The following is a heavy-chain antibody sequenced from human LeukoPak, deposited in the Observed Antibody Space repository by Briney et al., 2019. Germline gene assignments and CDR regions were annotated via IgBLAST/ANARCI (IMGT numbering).Heavy chain of an antibody. J-gene: IGHJ4*02. CDR3: AKDGRVEQQLYYFDY. D-gene: IGHD6-13*01. CDR1: GFTFSSYA. V-gene: IGHV3-23*01. Sequence: GGSLSLSCAASGFTFSSYAMSWVRQAPGKGLEWVSTISASGGNTFYADSVKGRFTISRDNSKNTLHLRMNSLRAEDTAVYYCAKDGRVEQQLYYFDYWGQGALVTVSS. CDR2: ISASGGNT.